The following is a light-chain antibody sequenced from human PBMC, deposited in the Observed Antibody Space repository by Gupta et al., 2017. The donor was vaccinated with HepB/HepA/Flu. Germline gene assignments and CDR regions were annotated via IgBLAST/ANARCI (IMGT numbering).Light chain of an antibody. CDR3: QQYYSPPCS. CDR1: QSVLYSSNNKNY. CDR2: WAS. V-gene: IGKV4-1*01. J-gene: IGKJ2*04. Sequence: DIVMTQSPDSLSVSLGERAPINCKSSQSVLYSSNNKNYLAWYQQKPGQPPKLLIYWASIRESGVPDLFRGGGSGTDFTLTISSLQAEDVAVYYCQQYYSPPCSFGQGTKLEIK.